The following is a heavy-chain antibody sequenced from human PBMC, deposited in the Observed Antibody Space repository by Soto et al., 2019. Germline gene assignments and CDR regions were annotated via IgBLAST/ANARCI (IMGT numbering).Heavy chain of an antibody. CDR1: GGSVSTQY. V-gene: IGHV4-59*08. Sequence: SETLSLTCTVSGGSVSTQYWSWIRQTPGKGLEWLAYIYNSGSTAYNPSLKSRLSGSIDTSKNQFFLRLSSVTAGDTAVYFCAIHVTTSNSSNYYAAFGVWGQGTMVTVSS. J-gene: IGHJ3*01. CDR3: AIHVTTSNSSNYYAAFGV. D-gene: IGHD3-3*01. CDR2: IYNSGST.